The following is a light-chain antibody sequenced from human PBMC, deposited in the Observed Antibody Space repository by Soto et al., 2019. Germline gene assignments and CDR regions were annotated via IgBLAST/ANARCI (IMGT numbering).Light chain of an antibody. V-gene: IGKV1-9*01. Sequence: IQLTQSPSSLSPSVVDRGTITFRDSQGINTFLAWYQQKAGQATKLLIYAASTLQSGVPSRFSGSGSGTDFTLTISSLQSEDFATYYCQQLNTYPITFGQGTRLEIK. CDR1: QGINTF. CDR3: QQLNTYPIT. CDR2: AAS. J-gene: IGKJ5*01.